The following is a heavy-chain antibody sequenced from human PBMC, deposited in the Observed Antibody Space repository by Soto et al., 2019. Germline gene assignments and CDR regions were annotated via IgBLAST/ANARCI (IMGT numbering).Heavy chain of an antibody. J-gene: IGHJ4*02. Sequence: PGGSLRLSCAASGFTFSDYYMSWIRQAPGKGLEWVSYISSTAGDTYYPGSVKGRFTISRENAKNSLYLQMNSLRAGDTAVYYCARDSPDYGDFYDYWGQGTLVTVSS. D-gene: IGHD4-17*01. V-gene: IGHV3-11*06. CDR2: ISSTAGDT. CDR3: ARDSPDYGDFYDY. CDR1: GFTFSDYY.